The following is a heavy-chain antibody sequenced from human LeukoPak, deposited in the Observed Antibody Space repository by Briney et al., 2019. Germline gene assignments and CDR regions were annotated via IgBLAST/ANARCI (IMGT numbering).Heavy chain of an antibody. CDR3: ARAGDILTGYPYYYYYGMDV. CDR1: GFTFSNYA. J-gene: IGHJ6*02. V-gene: IGHV3-30-3*01. CDR2: ISYDGSNK. D-gene: IGHD3-9*01. Sequence: PGGSLRLSCAASGFTFSNYAMHWVRQAPGKGLEWVAVISYDGSNKYYADSVKGRFTISRDNSKNTLYLQMNSLRAEDTAVYYCARAGDILTGYPYYYYYGMDVWGQGTTVTVSS.